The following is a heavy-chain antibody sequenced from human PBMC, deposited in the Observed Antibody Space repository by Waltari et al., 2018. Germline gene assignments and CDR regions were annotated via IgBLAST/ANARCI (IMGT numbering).Heavy chain of an antibody. V-gene: IGHV4-4*07. Sequence: QVQLQESGPGLVKPLETLSLTCSVSGGSIRSYYWSWIRQPAGKGLEWIGHIFTSGITKSNPSLKCRVTMSVDTSKNQFSLKLTSVTAADTAVYYCARESGDYSPFDNWGQGTLVTVSS. CDR1: GGSIRSYY. D-gene: IGHD4-17*01. J-gene: IGHJ4*02. CDR2: IFTSGIT. CDR3: ARESGDYSPFDN.